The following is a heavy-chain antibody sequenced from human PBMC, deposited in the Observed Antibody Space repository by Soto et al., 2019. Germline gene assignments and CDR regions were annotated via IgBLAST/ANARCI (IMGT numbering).Heavy chain of an antibody. Sequence: GGSLRLSCVASGVDFRGSYKNWVRQAPGKGLEWISYISDTGRIIHYADAVKGRFVISRVNSKDSLYLRLNDLRPVDTAVYYCAGFKEGNILGLRWLDPWGQGARVTVSS. CDR1: GVDFRGSY. CDR2: ISDTGRII. V-gene: IGHV3-11*01. CDR3: AGFKEGNILGLRWLDP. J-gene: IGHJ5*02. D-gene: IGHD4-4*01.